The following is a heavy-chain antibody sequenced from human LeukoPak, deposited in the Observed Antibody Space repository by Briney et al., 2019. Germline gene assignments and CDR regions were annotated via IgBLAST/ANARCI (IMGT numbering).Heavy chain of an antibody. CDR2: IYYSGST. V-gene: IGHV4-31*03. D-gene: IGHD6-19*01. Sequence: SQTLSLTCTVSGGSISSGGYYWSWIRQHPGKGLEWIGYIYYSGSTYYNPSLKSRVTISVDTSKNQFSLKLSSVTAADTAVYYCARGHIAVAAPGNWFDPWGQGTLVTVSS. CDR1: GGSISSGGYY. CDR3: ARGHIAVAAPGNWFDP. J-gene: IGHJ5*02.